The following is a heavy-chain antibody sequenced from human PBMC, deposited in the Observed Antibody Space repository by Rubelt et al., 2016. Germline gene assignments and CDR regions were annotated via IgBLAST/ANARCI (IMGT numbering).Heavy chain of an antibody. CDR1: DYSFTTYS. V-gene: IGHV1-18*01. CDR3: ARIFSFGVFDF. D-gene: IGHD3-3*01. CDR2: ISPYSDHT. Sequence: QLVQSGPEVKNPGASLKVSCKSSDYSFTTYSITWVRQAPGQGLEWMGWISPYSDHTSYAQKFQGRVTLTADTATSTAYMELTNVRSDDTAVYYCARIFSFGVFDFWGQGTLVSVSS. J-gene: IGHJ4*02.